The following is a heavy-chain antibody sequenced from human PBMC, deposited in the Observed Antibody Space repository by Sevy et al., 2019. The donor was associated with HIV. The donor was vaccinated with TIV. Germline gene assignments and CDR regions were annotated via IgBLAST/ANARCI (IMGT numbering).Heavy chain of an antibody. Sequence: GGSLRLSCAASGFTFSTYWMTWVRQAPGKGLEWVANIKQDGTDEVYVDSVKGRFTISRDNAKKTLYLRLDSLRAEDTAVYFCARALADWRSFHYSAWGQGTLVTVSS. CDR3: ARALADWRSFHYSA. CDR2: IKQDGTDE. J-gene: IGHJ5*02. V-gene: IGHV3-7*01. D-gene: IGHD1-26*01. CDR1: GFTFSTYW.